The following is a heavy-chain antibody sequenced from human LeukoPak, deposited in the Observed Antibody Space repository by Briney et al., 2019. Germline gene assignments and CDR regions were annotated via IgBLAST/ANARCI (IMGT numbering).Heavy chain of an antibody. CDR2: ISSSSSYI. CDR3: ARPLWFGLRRYYGMDV. Sequence: GGSLRLSCAASGFTFSSYSMNWVRQAPGKGLEWVSSISSSSSYIYYADSVKGRFTISRDNAKNSLYLQMNSLRAEDTAVYYCARPLWFGLRRYYGMDVWGQGTTVTVSS. V-gene: IGHV3-21*01. J-gene: IGHJ6*02. D-gene: IGHD3-10*01. CDR1: GFTFSSYS.